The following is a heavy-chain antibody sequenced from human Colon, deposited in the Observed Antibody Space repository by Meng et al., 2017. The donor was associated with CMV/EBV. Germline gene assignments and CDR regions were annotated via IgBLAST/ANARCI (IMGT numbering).Heavy chain of an antibody. CDR3: AREGAGYYYGMDV. Sequence: GESLKISCAASGFTFSSYWMSWVRQAPGKGLEWVANIKQDGSEKYYVDSVKGRFTISRDNAKNSLYLQMNSLRAEDTAVYYCAREGAGYYYGMDVWGQGTPLPVSS. D-gene: IGHD3-10*01. CDR1: GFTFSSYW. CDR2: IKQDGSEK. V-gene: IGHV3-7*01. J-gene: IGHJ6*02.